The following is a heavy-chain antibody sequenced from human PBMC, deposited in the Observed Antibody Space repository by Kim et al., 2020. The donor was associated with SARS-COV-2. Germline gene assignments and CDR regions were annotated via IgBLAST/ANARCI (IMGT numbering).Heavy chain of an antibody. J-gene: IGHJ6*02. CDR1: GFTFSSYS. Sequence: GGSLRLSCAASGFTFSSYSMNWVRQAPGKGLEWVSSISSSSSYIYYADSVKGRFTISRDNAKNSLYLQMNSLRAEDTAVYYCARAPYSRSWVMNGMDVWGQGTTVTVSS. D-gene: IGHD6-13*01. CDR3: ARAPYSRSWVMNGMDV. CDR2: ISSSSSYI. V-gene: IGHV3-21*01.